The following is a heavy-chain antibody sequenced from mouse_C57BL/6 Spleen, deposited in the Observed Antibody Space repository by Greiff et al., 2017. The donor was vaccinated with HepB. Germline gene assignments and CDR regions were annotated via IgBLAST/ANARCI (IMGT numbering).Heavy chain of an antibody. CDR3: ARRGTVVATDY. D-gene: IGHD1-1*01. V-gene: IGHV1-80*01. Sequence: QVHVKQSGAELVKPGASVKISCKASGYAFSSYWMNWVKQRPGKGLEWIRQIYPGDGDTNYNGKFKGKATLTADKSSSTAYMQLSSLTSEDSAVYFCARRGTVVATDYWGQGTTLTVSS. CDR2: IYPGDGDT. J-gene: IGHJ2*01. CDR1: GYAFSSYW.